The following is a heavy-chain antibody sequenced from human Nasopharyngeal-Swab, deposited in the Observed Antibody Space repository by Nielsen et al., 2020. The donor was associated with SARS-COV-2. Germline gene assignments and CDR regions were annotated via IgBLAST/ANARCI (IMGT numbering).Heavy chain of an antibody. D-gene: IGHD2-2*01. J-gene: IGHJ5*02. CDR3: ASSLGYCSSTSCPRGWFDP. V-gene: IGHV1-18*01. CDR2: ISAYNGST. Sequence: ASVKVSCKASGYTFTSYGISWVRQAPGQGLEWMGWISAYNGSTNYAQKLQGRVTMTTDTSTSTAYMELRSLRSDDTAVYYCASSLGYCSSTSCPRGWFDPWGQGTLVTVSS. CDR1: GYTFTSYG.